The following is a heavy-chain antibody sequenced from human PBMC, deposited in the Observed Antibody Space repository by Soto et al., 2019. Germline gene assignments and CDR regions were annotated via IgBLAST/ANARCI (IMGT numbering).Heavy chain of an antibody. Sequence: GASVKVSCKASGYTFTRYGISWVRQAPGQGLECMGWISGYNGDTNYAQKFQGRVTMTVDTSTTTAFMELTSLTSDDRAVYYCAKNGQPPYYYYGMDVWGQGTTVTVSS. J-gene: IGHJ6*02. CDR2: ISGYNGDT. CDR1: GYTFTRYG. D-gene: IGHD2-8*01. CDR3: AKNGQPPYYYYGMDV. V-gene: IGHV1-18*01.